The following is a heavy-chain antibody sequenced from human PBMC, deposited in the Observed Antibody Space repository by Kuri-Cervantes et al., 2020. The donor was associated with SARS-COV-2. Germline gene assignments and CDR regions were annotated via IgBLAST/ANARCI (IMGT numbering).Heavy chain of an antibody. CDR3: ARTTKSAEYFQH. Sequence: SETLSLTCTVSGGSISSYYWSWIRQPAGKGLEWIGRIYTSGSTNYNPSLKSRVTMSVDTSKNQFCLKLSSVTAADTAVYYCARTTKSAEYFQHWGQGTLVTVSS. CDR1: GGSISSYY. J-gene: IGHJ1*01. CDR2: IYTSGST. V-gene: IGHV4-4*07. D-gene: IGHD1-14*01.